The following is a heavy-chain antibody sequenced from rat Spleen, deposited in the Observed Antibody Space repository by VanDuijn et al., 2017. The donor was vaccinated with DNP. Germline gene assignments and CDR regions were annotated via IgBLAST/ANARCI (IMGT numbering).Heavy chain of an antibody. CDR1: GSSITSNY. CDR3: ARGASNSGYWYFDF. V-gene: IGHV3-1*01. D-gene: IGHD4-3*01. CDR2: ISYSGST. Sequence: EVLLQESGPGLVKPSQSLSLTCSVTGSSITSNYWGWIRKFPGNKMEWIGHISYSGSTGYNPSLKSRISITRDTSKNQFFLQLNSVTTGDTATYYCARGASNSGYWYFDFLGPGTMVTVSS. J-gene: IGHJ1*01.